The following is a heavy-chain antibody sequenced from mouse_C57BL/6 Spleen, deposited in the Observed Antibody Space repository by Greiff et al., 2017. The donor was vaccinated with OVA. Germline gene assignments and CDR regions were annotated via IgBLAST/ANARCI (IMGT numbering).Heavy chain of an antibody. Sequence: QVQLQQPGAELVRPGSSVKLSCKASGYTFTSYWMHWVKQRPIQGLEWIGNIDPSDSETHYNQKFKDKATLTVDKSSSTAYMQLSSLTSEDSAVYYCAISDYGNSYYAMDYWGQGTSVTVSS. J-gene: IGHJ4*01. CDR3: AISDYGNSYYAMDY. V-gene: IGHV1-52*01. CDR1: GYTFTSYW. CDR2: IDPSDSET. D-gene: IGHD2-1*01.